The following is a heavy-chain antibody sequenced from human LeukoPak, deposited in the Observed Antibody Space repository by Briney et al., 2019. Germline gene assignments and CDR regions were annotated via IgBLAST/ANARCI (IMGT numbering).Heavy chain of an antibody. J-gene: IGHJ4*02. CDR1: GGSISSGSYY. D-gene: IGHD7-27*01. CDR2: IYTSGST. V-gene: IGHV4-61*02. CDR3: ARDGVDSPWGPVYFDY. Sequence: PSQTLSLTCTVSGGSISSGSYYWSWIRQPAGKGLEWIGRIYTSGSTNYNPSLKSRVTMSVDTSKNQFSLKLRSVTAADTAVYYCARDGVDSPWGPVYFDYWGQGTLVTVSS.